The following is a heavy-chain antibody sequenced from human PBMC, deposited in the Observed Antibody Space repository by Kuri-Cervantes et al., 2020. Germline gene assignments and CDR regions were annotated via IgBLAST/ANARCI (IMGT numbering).Heavy chain of an antibody. CDR3: ARVNGTGPFDY. V-gene: IGHV4-34*01. CDR1: GGSFSGYY. J-gene: IGHJ4*02. CDR2: INHSGST. D-gene: IGHD2-8*01. Sequence: GSLRLSCAVYGGSFSGYYWSWIRQPPGKGLEWIGEINHSGSTNYDPSLKCRVTISVDKSKNQFSLKLSSVTAADTAVYYCARVNGTGPFDYWGQGTLVTVSS.